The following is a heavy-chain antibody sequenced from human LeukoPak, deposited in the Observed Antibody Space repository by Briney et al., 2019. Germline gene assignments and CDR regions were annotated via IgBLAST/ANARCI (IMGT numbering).Heavy chain of an antibody. CDR2: IWYDGSNE. Sequence: GGSLRLSCAASGFTFSSYGMHWVRQAPGKGLEWVAVIWYDGSNEYYADSVKGRFTISRDNSKNTLYLQMNSLRAEDTAVYYCARDRLQNYFDYWGQGTLVTVSS. V-gene: IGHV3-33*01. CDR1: GFTFSSYG. D-gene: IGHD4-11*01. J-gene: IGHJ4*02. CDR3: ARDRLQNYFDY.